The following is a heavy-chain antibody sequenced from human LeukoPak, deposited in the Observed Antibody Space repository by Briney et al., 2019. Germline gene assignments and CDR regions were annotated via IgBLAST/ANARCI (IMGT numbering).Heavy chain of an antibody. CDR1: GFTFSSYT. Sequence: TGGSLRLSCAASGFTFSSYTMNWVRQAPGKGLEWVSYISSSSDNIYYSDSVKGRFTISRDNAKNSVYLQMNSLRNEDTAVYYCTKDGPYNDVWYVDYWGQGTLVTVSS. CDR3: TKDGPYNDVWYVDY. CDR2: ISSSSDNI. D-gene: IGHD3-3*01. V-gene: IGHV3-48*02. J-gene: IGHJ4*02.